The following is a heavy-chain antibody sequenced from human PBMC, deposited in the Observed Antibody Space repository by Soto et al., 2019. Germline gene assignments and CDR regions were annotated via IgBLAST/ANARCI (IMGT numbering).Heavy chain of an antibody. V-gene: IGHV4-59*08. CDR3: ARALQVRGVTGYYYYYYMDV. CDR2: IYYSGST. CDR1: GGSISSYY. Sequence: SATLSLTCTVSGGSISSYYWSWIRQPPGKGLEWIGYIYYSGSTNYNPSLKSRVTISVDTSKNQFSLKLSSVTAADTAVYYCARALQVRGVTGYYYYYYMDVWGKGTTVTVSS. J-gene: IGHJ6*03. D-gene: IGHD3-10*01.